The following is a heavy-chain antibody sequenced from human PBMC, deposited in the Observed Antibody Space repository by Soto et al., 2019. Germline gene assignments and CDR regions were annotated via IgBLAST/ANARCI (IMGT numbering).Heavy chain of an antibody. V-gene: IGHV4-34*01. CDR1: GGSFSSYY. J-gene: IGHJ4*02. CDR2: INHSGST. Sequence: PSETLSLTCTVSGGSFSSYYWSWIRQPPGKGLEWIGEINHSGSTNYNPSLKSRVTISVDTSKNQFSLKLSSVTAADTAVYYCARSAPPKVHSERELYYFDYWGQGTRVTVSS. CDR3: ARSAPPKVHSERELYYFDY. D-gene: IGHD1-26*01.